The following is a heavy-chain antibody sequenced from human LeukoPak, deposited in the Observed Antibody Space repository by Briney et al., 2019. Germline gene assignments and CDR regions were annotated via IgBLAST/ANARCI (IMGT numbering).Heavy chain of an antibody. J-gene: IGHJ5*01. CDR2: IYAGGGSR. D-gene: IGHD3-9*01. Sequence: QAGGSLRLSCAASGFTFSNFAMAWVRQSPGKGLEWVSGIYAGGGSRYYADSVRGRFTISRDNARDMVFLQMNSLRGDDTAVYFCAKDLTSGDRKWEFDSWGKGTLVTVA. V-gene: IGHV3-23*01. CDR1: GFTFSNFA. CDR3: AKDLTSGDRKWEFDS.